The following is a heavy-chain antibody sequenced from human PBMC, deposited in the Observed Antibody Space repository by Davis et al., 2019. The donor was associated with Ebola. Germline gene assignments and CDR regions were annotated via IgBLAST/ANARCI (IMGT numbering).Heavy chain of an antibody. D-gene: IGHD3-22*01. Sequence: AASVKVSCKASGYTFTAYFMHWVRRAPGQGLEWMGWINPNTGGTNSAQKFQGRVTMTRDTSISTVYMELSNLRSEDTAVYYCARGFPTYNYYDSSGYYSDYWGQGTLVTVSS. CDR2: INPNTGGT. CDR1: GYTFTAYF. V-gene: IGHV1-2*02. J-gene: IGHJ4*02. CDR3: ARGFPTYNYYDSSGYYSDY.